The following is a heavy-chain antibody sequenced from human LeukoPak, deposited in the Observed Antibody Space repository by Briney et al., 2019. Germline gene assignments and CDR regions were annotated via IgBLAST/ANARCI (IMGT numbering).Heavy chain of an antibody. J-gene: IGHJ4*02. CDR1: GFTFDEYG. CDR2: ISGDGGST. D-gene: IGHD6-19*01. Sequence: GGSLRLSCAASGFTFDEYGMYWVRQAPGKGLKWVSLISGDGGSTFYADSVKGRFTISRDNSKNSLYLQMNRLRTEDTALYYCAKDQWQAGGFDYWGQGTLVTVSS. V-gene: IGHV3-43*02. CDR3: AKDQWQAGGFDY.